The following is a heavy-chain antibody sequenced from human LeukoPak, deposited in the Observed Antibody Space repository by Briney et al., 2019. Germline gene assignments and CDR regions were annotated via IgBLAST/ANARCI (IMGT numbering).Heavy chain of an antibody. V-gene: IGHV1-2*02. CDR1: GYTFTSYG. CDR3: ATYRGVTDY. D-gene: IGHD3-10*01. Sequence: ASVKVSCKASGYTFTSYGISWVRQAPGQGLEWMGWINPNSGGTNYAQKFQGRVTMTRDTSISTAYMELSRLRSDDTAVYYCATYRGVTDYWGQGTLVTVSS. CDR2: INPNSGGT. J-gene: IGHJ4*02.